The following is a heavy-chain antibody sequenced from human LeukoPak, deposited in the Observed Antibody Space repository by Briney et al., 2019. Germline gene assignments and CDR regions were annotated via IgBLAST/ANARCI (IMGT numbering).Heavy chain of an antibody. CDR2: ISGNGVST. J-gene: IGHJ4*02. Sequence: GGSLRLSCAASGFTFSTYAMSWVRQARGEGRECVSTISGNGVSTYYANSVKGRFTISRDNSKNTLWLQMNSLRAEDTALYYCAKPQYDSSWYYFDYWGQGTLVTVSS. D-gene: IGHD6-13*01. V-gene: IGHV3-23*01. CDR3: AKPQYDSSWYYFDY. CDR1: GFTFSTYA.